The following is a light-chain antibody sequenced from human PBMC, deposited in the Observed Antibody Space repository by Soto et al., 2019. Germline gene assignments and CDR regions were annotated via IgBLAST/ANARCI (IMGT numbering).Light chain of an antibody. Sequence: ESVLTQSPATLSFSPGERATLSCRASQNVGSLLAWSQQKPGQAPRLLIYDASNRAAGVPARFSGSGSGTDFTLTISSLEPEDFAIYYCHERTNWRITFGQGTRLDIK. CDR3: HERTNWRIT. J-gene: IGKJ5*01. V-gene: IGKV3-11*01. CDR1: QNVGSL. CDR2: DAS.